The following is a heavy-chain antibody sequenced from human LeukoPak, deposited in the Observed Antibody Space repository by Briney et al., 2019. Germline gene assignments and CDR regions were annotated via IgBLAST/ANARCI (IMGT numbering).Heavy chain of an antibody. V-gene: IGHV3-30-3*01. CDR3: ANPGYSSSLP. J-gene: IGHJ5*02. D-gene: IGHD6-13*01. Sequence: PGGSLRLSCAASGFTFSSYAMHWVRQAPGKGLEWVAVISYDGSNKYYADSVKGRFTISRDNSKNTLYLQMNSLRAEDTAVYYCANPGYSSSLPWGQGTLVTVSS. CDR1: GFTFSSYA. CDR2: ISYDGSNK.